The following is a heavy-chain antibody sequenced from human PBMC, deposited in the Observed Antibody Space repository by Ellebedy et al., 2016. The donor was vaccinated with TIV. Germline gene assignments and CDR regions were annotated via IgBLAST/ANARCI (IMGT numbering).Heavy chain of an antibody. Sequence: SETLSLTCTVSGGSISSSGSYWGWIRQPPGTGLEWIGSIYDSGSTYHNPSLRSRVTISVDTSKNQFSLKLSSVTAADTAVYYCARHVRIAAAGTDRYFDYWGQGTLVTVSS. CDR2: IYDSGST. CDR1: GGSISSSGSY. V-gene: IGHV4-39*01. CDR3: ARHVRIAAAGTDRYFDY. J-gene: IGHJ4*02. D-gene: IGHD6-13*01.